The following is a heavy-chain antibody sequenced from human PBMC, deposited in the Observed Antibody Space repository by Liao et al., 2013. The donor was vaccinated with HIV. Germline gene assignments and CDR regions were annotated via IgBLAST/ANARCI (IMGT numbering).Heavy chain of an antibody. D-gene: IGHD3-10*01. V-gene: IGHV4-4*07. CDR2: IYTSGST. CDR3: ARVPNYYGSGRPDWYFDL. CDR1: GGSISSYY. Sequence: QLQLQESGPGLVKPSETLSLTCTVSGGSISSYYWSWIRQPAGKGLEWIGRIYTSGSTSYNPSLKSRVTMSVATSKNQFSLNLKYVTAADTAVYYCARVPNYYGSGRPDWYFDLWGRGTLVTVSS. J-gene: IGHJ2*01.